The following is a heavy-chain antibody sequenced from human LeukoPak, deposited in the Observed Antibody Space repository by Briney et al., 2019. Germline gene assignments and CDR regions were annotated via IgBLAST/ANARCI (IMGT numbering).Heavy chain of an antibody. Sequence: ASVKVSCKASGYTFTSYYMHWVRQAPGQGLEWMGIINPSGGSTSYAQKFPGRVTMTRDMSTSTVYMELSSLRSEDTAVYYCASYSSSWSGLDYWGQGTLVTVSS. CDR1: GYTFTSYY. CDR3: ASYSSSWSGLDY. D-gene: IGHD6-13*01. J-gene: IGHJ4*02. V-gene: IGHV1-46*01. CDR2: INPSGGST.